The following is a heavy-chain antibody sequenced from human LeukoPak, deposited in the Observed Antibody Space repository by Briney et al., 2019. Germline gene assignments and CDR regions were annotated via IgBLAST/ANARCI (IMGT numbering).Heavy chain of an antibody. CDR3: ANIEPGTMRYFDY. J-gene: IGHJ4*02. CDR2: IGDNADRK. V-gene: IGHV3-23*01. CDR1: GFIFSNYG. D-gene: IGHD3-22*01. Sequence: AGGSLRLSCAASGFIFSNYGMTWVRQAPGKGLEWVSTIGDNADRKFYAASVKGRFTISRDNSKNTLYLQMNSLRSEDTAVYYCANIEPGTMRYFDYWGQGTLVTVSS.